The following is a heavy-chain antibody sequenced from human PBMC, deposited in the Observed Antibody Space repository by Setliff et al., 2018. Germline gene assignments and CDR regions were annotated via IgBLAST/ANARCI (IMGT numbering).Heavy chain of an antibody. CDR2: IYRTGNT. J-gene: IGHJ5*02. Sequence: SCKASGYSISSGYYWAWIRQPPEKGLEWIGSIYRTGNTHYNPSLKSRVTVSLDTSKNQFSLKLTSVTAADTAIYYCAKNGFGVVALGVNNWFDPWGQGTLVTVSS. CDR1: GYSISSGYY. CDR3: AKNGFGVVALGVNNWFDP. V-gene: IGHV4-38-2*02. D-gene: IGHD3-10*01.